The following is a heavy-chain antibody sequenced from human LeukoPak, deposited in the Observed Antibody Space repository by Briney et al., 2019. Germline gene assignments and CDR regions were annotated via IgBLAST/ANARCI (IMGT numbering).Heavy chain of an antibody. CDR2: IYYSGST. CDR1: GGSIGSHY. CDR3: ARGLLANKPHYYYYYYMDV. D-gene: IGHD1/OR15-1a*01. V-gene: IGHV4-59*11. Sequence: SETLSLTCTVSGGSIGSHYWSWIRQPPGKGLEWIGYIYYSGSTNYNPSLKSRVTISVDTSKNQFSLKLSSVTAADTAVYYCARGLLANKPHYYYYYYMDVWGKGTTVTVSS. J-gene: IGHJ6*03.